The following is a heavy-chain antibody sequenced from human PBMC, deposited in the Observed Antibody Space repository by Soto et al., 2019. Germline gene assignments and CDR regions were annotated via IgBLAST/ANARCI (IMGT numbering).Heavy chain of an antibody. J-gene: IGHJ6*03. CDR1: GYTFTSYG. CDR3: ARGYCSGGSCYSGHYYYYYMDV. Sequence: ASVKVSCKASGYTFTSYGISWVRQAPGQGLEWMGWISAYNGNTNYAQKLQGRVTMTTDTSTSTAYMELSSLRSEDTAVYYCARGYCSGGSCYSGHYYYYYMDVWGKGTTVTVSS. D-gene: IGHD2-15*01. V-gene: IGHV1-18*01. CDR2: ISAYNGNT.